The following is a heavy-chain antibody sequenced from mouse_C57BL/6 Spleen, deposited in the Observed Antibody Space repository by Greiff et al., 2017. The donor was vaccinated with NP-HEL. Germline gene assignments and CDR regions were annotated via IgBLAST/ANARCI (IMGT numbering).Heavy chain of an antibody. CDR1: GYTFTSYW. CDR3: AREYDYDGNYFDY. J-gene: IGHJ2*01. D-gene: IGHD2-4*01. V-gene: IGHV1-52*01. Sequence: QVHVKQPGAELVRPGSSVKLSCKASGYTFTSYWMHWVKQRPIQGLEWIGNIDPSDSETHYNQKFKDKATLTVDKSSSTAYMQLSSLTSEDSAVYYCAREYDYDGNYFDYWGQGTTLTVSS. CDR2: IDPSDSET.